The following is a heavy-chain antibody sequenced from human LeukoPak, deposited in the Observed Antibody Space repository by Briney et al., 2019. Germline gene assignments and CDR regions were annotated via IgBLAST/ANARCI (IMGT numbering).Heavy chain of an antibody. CDR3: ARVHPEAAAQKRVSYFDY. D-gene: IGHD2-2*01. CDR2: ISSSSSYI. J-gene: IGHJ4*02. Sequence: GGSLRLSCAASGFTFSSYSMNWVRQAPGKGLEWVSSISSSSSYIYYADSVKGRFTISRDNAKNSLYLQMNSLRAEDTAVYYCARVHPEAAAQKRVSYFDYWGQGTLVTVSS. V-gene: IGHV3-21*01. CDR1: GFTFSSYS.